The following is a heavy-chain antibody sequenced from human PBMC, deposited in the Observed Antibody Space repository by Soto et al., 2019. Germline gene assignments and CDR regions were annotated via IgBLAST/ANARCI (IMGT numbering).Heavy chain of an antibody. V-gene: IGHV1-3*01. Sequence: ASVKVSCKASGYTFTSYAMHWVRQAPGQGLEWMGWINAGNGNTKYAQKFQGRVTITRDTSASTAYMELSRLRSDDTAVYYCAFRYGPGSYLAVWGQGTMVTVSS. J-gene: IGHJ6*02. CDR1: GYTFTSYA. D-gene: IGHD3-10*01. CDR2: INAGNGNT. CDR3: AFRYGPGSYLAV.